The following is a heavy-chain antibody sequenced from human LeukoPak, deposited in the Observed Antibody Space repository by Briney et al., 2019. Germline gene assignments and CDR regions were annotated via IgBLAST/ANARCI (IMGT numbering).Heavy chain of an antibody. J-gene: IGHJ4*02. V-gene: IGHV1-2*02. CDR1: GYTFSDFY. D-gene: IGHD2/OR15-2a*01. CDR2: TNPNIGST. Sequence: ASVKVSCKASGYTFSDFYIHWVRQAPGQRPEWMGWTNPNIGSTNSAQKFLGRLTMTRDTSISTAYMELSGLRSDDTAVYYCARATNRPESETFHYWGQGTLVTVSS. CDR3: ARATNRPESETFHY.